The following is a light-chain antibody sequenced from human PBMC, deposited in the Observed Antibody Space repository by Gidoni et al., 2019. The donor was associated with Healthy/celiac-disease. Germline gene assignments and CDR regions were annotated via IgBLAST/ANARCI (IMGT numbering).Light chain of an antibody. CDR3: QPYGSSLFT. J-gene: IGKJ3*01. Sequence: EIVLTQSPGTLSLSPGERATLSCRASQSVSSSYLAWYQQKPGQAPRLLIYGASSRAPGIPDRFSGSGSGTDFTLTISRLEPEDFAVYYCQPYGSSLFTFGPGTKVDIK. CDR2: GAS. V-gene: IGKV3-20*01. CDR1: QSVSSSY.